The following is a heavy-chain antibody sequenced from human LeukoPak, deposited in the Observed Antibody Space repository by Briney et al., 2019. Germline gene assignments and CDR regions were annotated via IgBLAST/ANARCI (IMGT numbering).Heavy chain of an antibody. CDR2: IYYSGST. D-gene: IGHD3-3*01. V-gene: IGHV4-31*03. CDR3: ARGGGVVKSLDP. J-gene: IGHJ5*02. Sequence: SETLSLTCTVSGGSISSGGYYWSWIRQHPGTGLEWIGYIYYSGSTYYNPSLKSRVTISVDTSKNQFSLKLSSVTAADTAVYYCARGGGVVKSLDPWGQGTLVTVSS. CDR1: GGSISSGGYY.